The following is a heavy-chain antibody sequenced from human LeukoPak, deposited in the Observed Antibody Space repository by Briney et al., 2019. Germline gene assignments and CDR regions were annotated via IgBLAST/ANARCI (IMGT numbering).Heavy chain of an antibody. V-gene: IGHV4-34*01. J-gene: IGHJ5*02. Sequence: SETLSLTCAVYGGSFSGYYWSWIRQPPGKGLEWIGEINHSGSTNYNPSLKSRVTISVDTSKNQFSLKLSSVTAADTAVYYCARTSYCSSTSCWHNWFDPWGQGTLVTVSS. CDR3: ARTSYCSSTSCWHNWFDP. CDR1: GGSFSGYY. CDR2: INHSGST. D-gene: IGHD2-2*01.